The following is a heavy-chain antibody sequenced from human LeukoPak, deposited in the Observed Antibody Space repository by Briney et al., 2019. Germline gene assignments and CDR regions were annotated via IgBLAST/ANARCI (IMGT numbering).Heavy chain of an antibody. D-gene: IGHD1-26*01. CDR1: GYTFTDYY. J-gene: IGHJ3*02. V-gene: IGHV1-2*02. CDR3: ARFPGALEVGANGGSDAFDI. CDR2: INPNSGGT. Sequence: GASVKVSCKASGYTFTDYYIHWVRQAPGRGLEWRGWINPNSGGTNYAQKFQGRVTVTRDTSISTAYMELSSLRSEDTAVYYCARFPGALEVGANGGSDAFDIWGQGTMVTVSS.